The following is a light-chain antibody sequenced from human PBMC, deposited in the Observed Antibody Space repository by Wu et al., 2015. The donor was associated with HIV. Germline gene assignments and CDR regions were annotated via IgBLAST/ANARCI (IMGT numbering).Light chain of an antibody. CDR2: DA. CDR3: QQYKSAPWT. V-gene: IGKV1-27*01. CDR1: RDINHF. Sequence: DMQMTQSPSSLSASVGDRVTITCRASRDINHFLAWYQQRPGKLPSLLIYDAPSGGPSRFSGSGSGTEFTLIISSLQPEDVATYYCQQYKSAPWTFGQGTKVEMK. J-gene: IGKJ1*01.